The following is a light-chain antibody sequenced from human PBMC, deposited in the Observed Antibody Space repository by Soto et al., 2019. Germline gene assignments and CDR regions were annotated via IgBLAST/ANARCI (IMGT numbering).Light chain of an antibody. Sequence: QTVVTQEPSFSVSPGGTVTLTCGLRSGSVSTSYYPSWYQQTPCQAPRTLIYSTNTRSSGVPDRLSGSILGNKAALTVTGAQADDESDYYCVLYLGVGISVLGGGHQLTVL. CDR3: VLYLGVGISV. V-gene: IGLV8-61*01. J-gene: IGLJ3*02. CDR1: SGSVSTSYY. CDR2: STN.